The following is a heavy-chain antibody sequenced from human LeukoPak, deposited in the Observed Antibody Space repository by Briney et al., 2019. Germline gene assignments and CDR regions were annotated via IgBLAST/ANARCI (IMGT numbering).Heavy chain of an antibody. V-gene: IGHV1-8*01. CDR2: MNPNSGNT. Sequence: ASVKVSCKASGYTFTSYDINWVRQATGQGLEWMGWMNPNSGNTGYAQKFQGRVTMTRNTSISTAYMELSSLRSEDTAVYYCARGDLAYCGGDCFAKMMLFDIWGQGTMVTVSS. CDR1: GYTFTSYD. D-gene: IGHD2-21*02. J-gene: IGHJ3*02. CDR3: ARGDLAYCGGDCFAKMMLFDI.